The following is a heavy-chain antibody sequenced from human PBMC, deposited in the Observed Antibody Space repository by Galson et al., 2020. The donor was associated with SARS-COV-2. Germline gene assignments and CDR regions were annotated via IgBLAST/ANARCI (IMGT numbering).Heavy chain of an antibody. CDR1: GFTFSNYA. CDR2: TSGSGGST. Sequence: GESLKISCAASGFTFSNYAMSWVRQAPGKGLEWVSGTSGSGGSTYYADSVKGRITLSRDNSKNTLYLQINSLGAEDTAVYYCAKGEDSSGSRGYFDYWGQGTLVTVAS. J-gene: IGHJ4*02. V-gene: IGHV3-23*01. D-gene: IGHD6-19*01. CDR3: AKGEDSSGSRGYFDY.